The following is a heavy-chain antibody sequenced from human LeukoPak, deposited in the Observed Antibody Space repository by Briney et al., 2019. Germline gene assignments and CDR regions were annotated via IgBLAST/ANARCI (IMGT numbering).Heavy chain of an antibody. Sequence: ASVKVSCKASGGTFSSYAISWVRQAPGQGLEWMGGIIPIFGTANYAQKFQERVTITRDMSTSTAYMELSSLRSEDTAVYYCAAVPGIAARGYFDYWGQGTLVTVSS. D-gene: IGHD6-25*01. J-gene: IGHJ4*02. CDR3: AAVPGIAARGYFDY. V-gene: IGHV1-69*05. CDR1: GGTFSSYA. CDR2: IIPIFGTA.